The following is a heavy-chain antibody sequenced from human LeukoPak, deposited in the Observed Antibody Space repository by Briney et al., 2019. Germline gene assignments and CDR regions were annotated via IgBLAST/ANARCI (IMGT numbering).Heavy chain of an antibody. CDR3: ARDGDISGLVGDLYFDY. CDR1: GGSISSGSYY. V-gene: IGHV4-61*02. J-gene: IGHJ4*02. D-gene: IGHD3-22*01. Sequence: PSETLSLTCTVSGGSISSGSYYWSWIRQPAGKGLEWIGRIYTSGSTNYNPSLKSRVTISVDTSKNQFSLKLSSVTAADTAVYYCARDGDISGLVGDLYFDYWGQGALVTVSS. CDR2: IYTSGST.